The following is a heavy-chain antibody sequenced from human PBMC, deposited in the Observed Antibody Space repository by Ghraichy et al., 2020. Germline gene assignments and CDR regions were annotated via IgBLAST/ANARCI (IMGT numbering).Heavy chain of an antibody. J-gene: IGHJ4*02. V-gene: IGHV3-30*18. Sequence: GGSLRLSCAGSGFTFSSYGMDWVRQAPGKGLESVALISYDGKNVYYADSVKGRFTISRDNSKNTLYLQMNSLRTDDTALYYCAKAKDGGWLALDSWGQGTLVTVSS. CDR1: GFTFSSYG. CDR3: AKAKDGGWLALDS. D-gene: IGHD6-19*01. CDR2: ISYDGKNV.